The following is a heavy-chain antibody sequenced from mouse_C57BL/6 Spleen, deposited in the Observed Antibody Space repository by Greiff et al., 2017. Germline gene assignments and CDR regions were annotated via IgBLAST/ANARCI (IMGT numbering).Heavy chain of an antibody. CDR3: ARGATMVTPYAMDY. CDR2: IHPNSGRT. Sequence: QVQLQQPGAELVKPGASVTLSCKASGYTFTSYWMHWVKQRPGQGLEWIGMIHPNSGRTNYNEKFKSKATLTVDKSSSTAYMQLSSLTSEDSAVYYCARGATMVTPYAMDYWGQGTSVTVSS. V-gene: IGHV1-64*01. D-gene: IGHD2-2*01. J-gene: IGHJ4*01. CDR1: GYTFTSYW.